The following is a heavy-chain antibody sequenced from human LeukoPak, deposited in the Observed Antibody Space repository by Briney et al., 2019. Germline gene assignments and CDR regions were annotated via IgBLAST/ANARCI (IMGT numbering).Heavy chain of an antibody. J-gene: IGHJ4*02. Sequence: SGGSLRLSCAASGFTFSSYEMNWVRQAPGKGLEWVSYISSSGSTIYYADSVKGRFTISRDNAKNSLYLQMNSLRAEDTAVYYCAKGDIVVVPAANFDYWGQGTLVTVSS. CDR1: GFTFSSYE. D-gene: IGHD2-2*01. CDR2: ISSSGSTI. V-gene: IGHV3-48*03. CDR3: AKGDIVVVPAANFDY.